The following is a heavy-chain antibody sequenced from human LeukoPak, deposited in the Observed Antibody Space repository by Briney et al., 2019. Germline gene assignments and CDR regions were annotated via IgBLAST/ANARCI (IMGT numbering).Heavy chain of an antibody. CDR1: GFTFSSYW. CDR2: IKQDGSEK. J-gene: IGHJ4*02. CDR3: ARSYHYESSGYRHLDY. V-gene: IGHV3-7*01. Sequence: SGGSLRLSCAASGFTFSSYWMSWVRQAPGKGLEWVANIKQDGSEKYYVDSVKGRFTISRDNAKNSLYLQMNSLRAEDTAVYYCARSYHYESSGYRHLDYWGQGTLVTVSS. D-gene: IGHD3-22*01.